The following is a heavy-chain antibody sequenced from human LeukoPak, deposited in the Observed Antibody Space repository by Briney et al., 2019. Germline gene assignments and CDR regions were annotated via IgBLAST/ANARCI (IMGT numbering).Heavy chain of an antibody. CDR1: GFAFNTYS. CDR3: ATRGYSNYAFDI. CDR2: IFSSSTYI. D-gene: IGHD6-13*01. Sequence: GESLRLSCAASGFAFNTYSMNWVRQAPGKGLEWVSFIFSSSTYIYYTDSVKGRFTISRDNARNSLYLQMDNLRAEDTGVYYCATRGYSNYAFDIWGQGTMVTVSS. J-gene: IGHJ3*02. V-gene: IGHV3-21*03.